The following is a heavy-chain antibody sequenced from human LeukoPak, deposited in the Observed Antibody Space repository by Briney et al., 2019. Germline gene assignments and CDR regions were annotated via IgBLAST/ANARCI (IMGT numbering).Heavy chain of an antibody. J-gene: IGHJ6*02. CDR3: ARDRDCSGSSCYSGHGMDV. Sequence: PSETLSLTCTVSGGSMNTHYWSWIRQPPGKGLEWIGYIHYSGSTNYNPSLKSRVSISVDTSKKQFSLKLSSVTVADTAVYYCARDRDCSGSSCYSGHGMDVWGQGTTVTVSS. CDR2: IHYSGST. D-gene: IGHD2-15*01. CDR1: GGSMNTHY. V-gene: IGHV4-59*11.